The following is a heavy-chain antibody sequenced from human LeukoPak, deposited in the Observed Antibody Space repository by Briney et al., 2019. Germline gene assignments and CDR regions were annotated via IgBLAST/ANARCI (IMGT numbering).Heavy chain of an antibody. Sequence: GRSLRLSCAASGFTFSSYGMHWVRQAPGKGLDWVAVISYDGSNKYYADSVKGRFTIARDNSKNTLYLKMNSLRAEDTAVYYCAKLGAVHFDYWGQGTLVTVSS. CDR2: ISYDGSNK. CDR1: GFTFSSYG. CDR3: AKLGAVHFDY. D-gene: IGHD1-26*01. J-gene: IGHJ4*02. V-gene: IGHV3-30*18.